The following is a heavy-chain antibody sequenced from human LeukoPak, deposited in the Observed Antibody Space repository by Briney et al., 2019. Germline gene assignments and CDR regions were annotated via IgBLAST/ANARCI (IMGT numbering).Heavy chain of an antibody. Sequence: RASVKVSCKAAGYTFTSYDINSVRQASGQGLEWMGWMNPNSGNTGYAQKFQGRVTMTRNTSLSTAYMELSSLRSEDTAVYYCARGSDYYGSGSYLDWFDPWGQGTLVTVSS. CDR2: MNPNSGNT. D-gene: IGHD3-10*01. V-gene: IGHV1-8*01. CDR3: ARGSDYYGSGSYLDWFDP. CDR1: GYTFTSYD. J-gene: IGHJ5*02.